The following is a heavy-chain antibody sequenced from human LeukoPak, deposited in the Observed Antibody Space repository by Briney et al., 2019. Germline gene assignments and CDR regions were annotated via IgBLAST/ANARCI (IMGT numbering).Heavy chain of an antibody. Sequence: SETLSLTCAVYGGSFSGYYWSRIRQPPGKGLVRIGEINHSGSTNYNPSLKSRVTISVDTSKNQFSLKLSSVTAADTAVYYCARVGPRYSSGWHYYYYYMDVWGKGTTVTVSS. V-gene: IGHV4-34*01. D-gene: IGHD6-19*01. CDR2: INHSGST. CDR1: GGSFSGYY. J-gene: IGHJ6*03. CDR3: ARVGPRYSSGWHYYYYYMDV.